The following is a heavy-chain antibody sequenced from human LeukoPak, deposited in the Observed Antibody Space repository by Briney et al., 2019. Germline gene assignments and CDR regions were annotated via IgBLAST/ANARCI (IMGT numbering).Heavy chain of an antibody. V-gene: IGHV4-39*07. CDR3: ARDGIYSGSYPFDY. D-gene: IGHD1-26*01. J-gene: IGHJ4*02. CDR1: GGSISSSSYY. Sequence: PSETLSLTCTVSGGSISSSSYYWGWIRQPPGKGLEWIGSIYYSGSTYYNPSPKSRVTISVDTSKNQFSLKLSSVTAADTAVYYCARDGIYSGSYPFDYWGQGTLVTVSS. CDR2: IYYSGST.